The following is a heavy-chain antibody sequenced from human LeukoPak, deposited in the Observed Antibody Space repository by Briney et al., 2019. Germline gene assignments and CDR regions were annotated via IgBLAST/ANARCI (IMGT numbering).Heavy chain of an antibody. CDR3: ARDRPTGASRVFVVQ. V-gene: IGHV3-21*06. Sequence: GGSLRLSCTASGFTFSTCAMTWVRQAPGKGLEWISSMSSGSRYIYYADSVRGRFTISRDNTKNALYLTMNNLRAEDTAIYYCARDRPTGASRVFVVQWGQGTPVTVSS. D-gene: IGHD3-3*01. CDR1: GFTFSTCA. J-gene: IGHJ4*02. CDR2: MSSGSRYI.